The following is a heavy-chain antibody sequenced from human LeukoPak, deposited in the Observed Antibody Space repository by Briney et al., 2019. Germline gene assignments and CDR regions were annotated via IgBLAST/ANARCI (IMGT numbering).Heavy chain of an antibody. CDR1: GFTFDDYA. V-gene: IGHV3-9*01. Sequence: GRSLRLSCAASGFTFDDYAMHWVQQAPGKGLEWVSGISWNSGSIGYADSVKGRFTISRDNAKNSLYLQMNSLRAEDTALYYCAKDKVEIFEVANFDYWGQGTLVTVSS. D-gene: IGHD3-3*01. J-gene: IGHJ4*02. CDR2: ISWNSGSI. CDR3: AKDKVEIFEVANFDY.